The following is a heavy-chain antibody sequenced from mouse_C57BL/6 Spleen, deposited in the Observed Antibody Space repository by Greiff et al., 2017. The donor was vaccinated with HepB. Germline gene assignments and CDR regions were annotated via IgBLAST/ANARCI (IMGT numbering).Heavy chain of an antibody. V-gene: IGHV3-1*01. Sequence: EVMLVESGPGMVKPSQSLSLTCTVTGYSITSGYDWHWIRHFPGNKLEWMGYISYSGSTNYNPSLKSRISITHDTSKNHFFLKLNSVTTEDTATYYCARNFDYYGSSRYWYFDVWGTGTTVTVSS. CDR2: ISYSGST. J-gene: IGHJ1*03. CDR1: GYSITSGYD. D-gene: IGHD1-1*01. CDR3: ARNFDYYGSSRYWYFDV.